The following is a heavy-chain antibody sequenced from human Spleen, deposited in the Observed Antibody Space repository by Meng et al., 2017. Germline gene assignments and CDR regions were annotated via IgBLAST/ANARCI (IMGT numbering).Heavy chain of an antibody. D-gene: IGHD6-19*01. CDR1: GGSISSIDW. Sequence: QVRLRGRGPGLVKPSGTSSFPCVVSGGSISSIDWWSWVRQPPGKGLEWIGEIYRGGDTNYNPSLKSRVTIAIDRSKNQFSLKLSSVTAADTAVYYCASWIYSCGWQWGQGTLVTVSS. J-gene: IGHJ4*02. CDR2: IYRGGDT. V-gene: IGHV4/OR15-8*02. CDR3: ASWIYSCGWQ.